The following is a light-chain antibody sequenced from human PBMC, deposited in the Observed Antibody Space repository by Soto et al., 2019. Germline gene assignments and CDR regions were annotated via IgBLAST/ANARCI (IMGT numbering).Light chain of an antibody. J-gene: IGKJ1*01. CDR1: QSVSASQ. CDR2: GIS. V-gene: IGKV3-20*01. Sequence: PGERATLSCRTSQSVSASQLAWYQQKPGQAPRLLIYGISKRAAGIPDRFSGSGSGTDFTLTISRLEPEDFVVYHCQQYGDLPPTFGQGTKVDIK. CDR3: QQYGDLPPT.